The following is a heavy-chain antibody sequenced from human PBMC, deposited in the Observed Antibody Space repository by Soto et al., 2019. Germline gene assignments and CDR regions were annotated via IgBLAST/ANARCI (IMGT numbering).Heavy chain of an antibody. CDR3: ARAPGIAVAGTRKDYYYYGMDV. Sequence: QVQLVESGGGVVQPGRSLRLSCAASGFTFSSYGMHWVRQAPGKGLEWVAVIWYDGSNKYYADSVKGRFTISRDNSKNTLYLQMNSLRAEDTAVYYCARAPGIAVAGTRKDYYYYGMDVWGRGTTVTVSS. J-gene: IGHJ6*02. CDR1: GFTFSSYG. V-gene: IGHV3-33*01. CDR2: IWYDGSNK. D-gene: IGHD6-19*01.